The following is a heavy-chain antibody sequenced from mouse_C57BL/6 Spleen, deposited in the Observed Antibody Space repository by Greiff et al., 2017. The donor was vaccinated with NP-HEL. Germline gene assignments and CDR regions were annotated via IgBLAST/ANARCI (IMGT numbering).Heavy chain of an antibody. CDR1: GYAFSSSW. Sequence: QVQLQQSGPELVKPGASVKISCKASGYAFSSSWMNWVKQRPGTGLEWIGRIYPGDGDTNYNGKFKGKATLTADKSSSTAYMQLSSLTSEDSAVYFCARSDDGYPWFAYWGQGTLVTVSA. D-gene: IGHD2-3*01. CDR3: ARSDDGYPWFAY. V-gene: IGHV1-82*01. CDR2: IYPGDGDT. J-gene: IGHJ3*01.